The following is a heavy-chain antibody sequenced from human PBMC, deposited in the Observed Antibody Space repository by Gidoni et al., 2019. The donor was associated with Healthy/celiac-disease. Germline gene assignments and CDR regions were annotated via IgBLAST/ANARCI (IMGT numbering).Heavy chain of an antibody. CDR1: GFTFSSYS. J-gene: IGHJ6*02. Sequence: EVQLVESGGGLVQPGGSLRLSGAASGFTFSSYSMNWVRQAPGKGLEWVSYIISSSSTIYYADSVKGRFTISRDNAKNSLYLQMNSLRDEDTAVYYCARDPKPIAARPYYYYGMDVWGQGTTVTVSS. CDR3: ARDPKPIAARPYYYYGMDV. CDR2: IISSSSTI. D-gene: IGHD6-6*01. V-gene: IGHV3-48*02.